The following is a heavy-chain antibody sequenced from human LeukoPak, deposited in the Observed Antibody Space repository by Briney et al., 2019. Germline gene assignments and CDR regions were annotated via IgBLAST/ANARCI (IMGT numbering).Heavy chain of an antibody. CDR2: ISSSSSYI. CDR1: GFTFSSYS. J-gene: IGHJ6*02. CDR3: DYGYYYYGMDV. Sequence: PGGSLRLSCAASGFTFSSYSMNWVRQAPGKGLEWVSSISSSSSYIYYADSVKGRFTISRDNAKNSLYHCASSLGTLTYYDFWSDYGYYYYGMDVWGQGTTVTVSS. V-gene: IGHV3-21*01. D-gene: IGHD3-3*01.